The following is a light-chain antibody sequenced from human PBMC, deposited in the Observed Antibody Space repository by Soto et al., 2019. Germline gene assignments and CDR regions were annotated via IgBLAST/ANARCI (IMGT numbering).Light chain of an antibody. Sequence: EIVMTQSPATLSVSPGERATLSCRASQSVSSNFAWYQQKPGQSPRLLINGASTRATGIPARFSGSGSGTEFTLTISSLQSEDFAVYYCQQYNNWPPTFGQGTKV. CDR1: QSVSSN. CDR2: GAS. V-gene: IGKV3-15*01. CDR3: QQYNNWPPT. J-gene: IGKJ1*01.